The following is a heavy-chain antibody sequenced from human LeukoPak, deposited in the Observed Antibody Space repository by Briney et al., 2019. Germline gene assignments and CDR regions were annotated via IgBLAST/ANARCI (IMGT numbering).Heavy chain of an antibody. Sequence: PGGSLRLSCAASGFTFSSYGMHWVRQAPGKGLEWVAVIWSDGSNKYYADSVKGRFTISRDNSKNTLYLQMNSLRAEDTAVYYCARDSGALRYFDWPPGSDAFDIWGQGTMVTVSS. CDR3: ARDSGALRYFDWPPGSDAFDI. CDR2: IWSDGSNK. D-gene: IGHD3-9*01. V-gene: IGHV3-33*08. CDR1: GFTFSSYG. J-gene: IGHJ3*02.